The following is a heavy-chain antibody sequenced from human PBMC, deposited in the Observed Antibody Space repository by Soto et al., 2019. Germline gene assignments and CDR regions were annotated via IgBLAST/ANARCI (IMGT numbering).Heavy chain of an antibody. CDR3: ARDQHSSGWTAAFDY. D-gene: IGHD6-19*01. CDR1: GGSISSSNW. CDR2: IYHSGST. J-gene: IGHJ4*02. V-gene: IGHV4-4*02. Sequence: PSETLSLTCAVSGGSISSSNWWSWVRQPPGKGLEWIGEIYHSGSTNYNPSLKSRVTISVDKSKNQFSPKLSSVTAADTAVYYCARDQHSSGWTAAFDYWGQGTLVTVSS.